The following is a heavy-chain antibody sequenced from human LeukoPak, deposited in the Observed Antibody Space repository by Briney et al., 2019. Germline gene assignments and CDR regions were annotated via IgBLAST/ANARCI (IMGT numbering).Heavy chain of an antibody. CDR3: ARGGSPFY. D-gene: IGHD3-10*01. CDR1: GFSFSSHW. Sequence: PGESLRLSCAGSGFSFSSHWLHWVRQVPGKGLGWVARINGDGIAINYADSVKGRFTISRDNAKNTVYLQMNSLRVEDTAVFYCARGGSPFYWGRGTPVTVSS. V-gene: IGHV3-74*01. CDR2: INGDGIAI. J-gene: IGHJ4*02.